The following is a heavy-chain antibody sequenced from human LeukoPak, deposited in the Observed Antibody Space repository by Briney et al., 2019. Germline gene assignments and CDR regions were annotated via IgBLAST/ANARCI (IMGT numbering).Heavy chain of an antibody. Sequence: PGGSLRLSCAASGFTFSSYSMNWVRQAPGKGLEWVSSISSSSSYIYYADSVKGRFTISRDNAKNSLYLQMNSLRAEDTAVYYCARDRGMGVPFDYWGQGTLVTVSS. CDR1: GFTFSSYS. J-gene: IGHJ4*02. D-gene: IGHD3-16*01. V-gene: IGHV3-21*01. CDR2: ISSSSSYI. CDR3: ARDRGMGVPFDY.